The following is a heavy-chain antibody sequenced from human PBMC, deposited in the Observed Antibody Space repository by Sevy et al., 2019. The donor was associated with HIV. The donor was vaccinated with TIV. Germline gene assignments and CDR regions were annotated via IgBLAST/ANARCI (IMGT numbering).Heavy chain of an antibody. D-gene: IGHD4-4*01. Sequence: GGSLRLSCTASGFIFGDYGMSWVRQAPGKGLEWIAFFKSNIHGGTTENAAPVKGRFTISRDDSKNLVNLQMSNMKTEETAVYYCTRWGGSDYIFDYWGQGTLVTVSS. CDR1: GFIFGDYG. CDR2: FKSNIHGGTT. J-gene: IGHJ4*02. CDR3: TRWGGSDYIFDY. V-gene: IGHV3-49*04.